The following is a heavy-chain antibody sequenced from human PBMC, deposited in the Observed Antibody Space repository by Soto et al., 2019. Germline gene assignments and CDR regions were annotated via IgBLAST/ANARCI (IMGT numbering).Heavy chain of an antibody. CDR2: IYYSGST. CDR3: ARDRLWYSTNYYYGMDV. V-gene: IGHV4-59*01. CDR1: GGSISSYY. J-gene: IGHJ6*02. Sequence: PSETLSLTCTVPGGSISSYYWSWIRQPPGKGLEWIGYIYYSGSTNYNPSLKSRVTISEDTSKNQFSLKLSSVTAADTAVYYCARDRLWYSTNYYYGMDVWGQGTTVTVSS. D-gene: IGHD2-2*01.